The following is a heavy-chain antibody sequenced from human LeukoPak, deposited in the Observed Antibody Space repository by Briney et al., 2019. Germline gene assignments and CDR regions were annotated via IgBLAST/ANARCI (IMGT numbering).Heavy chain of an antibody. J-gene: IGHJ6*03. CDR1: GGSFSGYY. CDR2: INHSGST. V-gene: IGHV4-34*01. CDR3: ARVLAIRDYYYYYMDV. Sequence: SETLSLTCAVYGGSFSGYYWSWIRQPPGKGLEWLGEINHSGSTNYNPSLKSRVTISVDTSKNQFSLKLSSVTAADTAVYYCARVLAIRDYYYYYMDVWGKGTTVTVSS. D-gene: IGHD2-21*01.